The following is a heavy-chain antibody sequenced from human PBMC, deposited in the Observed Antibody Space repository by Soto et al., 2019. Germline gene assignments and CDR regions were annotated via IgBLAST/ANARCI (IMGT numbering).Heavy chain of an antibody. Sequence: QSETLSLTCTVSGGSISSYYWSWIRQPPGKGLEWIGYIYYSGSTNYNPSLKSRVTISVDTSKNQFSLKLSSVTAADTAVYYCARFSSGWYQGSWFDPWGQGTLVTVSS. CDR1: GGSISSYY. CDR2: IYYSGST. V-gene: IGHV4-59*01. D-gene: IGHD6-19*01. J-gene: IGHJ5*02. CDR3: ARFSSGWYQGSWFDP.